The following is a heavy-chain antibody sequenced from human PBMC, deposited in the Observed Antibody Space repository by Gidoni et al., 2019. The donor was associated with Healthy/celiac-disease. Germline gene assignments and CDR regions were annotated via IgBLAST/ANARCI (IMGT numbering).Heavy chain of an antibody. J-gene: IGHJ4*02. D-gene: IGHD2-21*02. Sequence: EVQLVESGGGLVKPGGSLRLSCAASGFPFSSYSMNWVRQAPGKGLEWVSSISSSSSYIYYADSEKGRFTISRDNAKNSLYLQMNSLRAEDTAVYYCAREGLGLAYCGGDCYSDFDYWGQGTLVTVSS. CDR1: GFPFSSYS. V-gene: IGHV3-21*01. CDR2: ISSSSSYI. CDR3: AREGLGLAYCGGDCYSDFDY.